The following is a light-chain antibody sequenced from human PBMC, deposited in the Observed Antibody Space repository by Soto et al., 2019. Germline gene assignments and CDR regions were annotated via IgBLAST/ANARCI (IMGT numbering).Light chain of an antibody. CDR2: DAS. CDR3: KQGGT. V-gene: IGKV3-11*01. J-gene: IGKJ5*01. CDR1: QGVSSY. Sequence: EIVLTQSPATLSLSAGERATLSCRASQGVSSYLAWYQQKPGQAPRLLIYDASNRPTGIPARFSGSGSGTDFTLTISSLEAKDYADYYCKQGGTFGQGTRLEIK.